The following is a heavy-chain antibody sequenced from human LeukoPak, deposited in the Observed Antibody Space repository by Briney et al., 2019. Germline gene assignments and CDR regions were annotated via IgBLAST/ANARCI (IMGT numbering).Heavy chain of an antibody. CDR3: ARGTGGWYSDWFDP. Sequence: SETLSLTCAVYGVSFSGYYWSWLRQPPGKGLEWLGEINHSGSTNYNPSLKSRVTISVDTSKNQFSLKLSSVTAADTAVYYCARGTGGWYSDWFDPWGQGTLVTVSS. CDR1: GVSFSGYY. D-gene: IGHD6-19*01. CDR2: INHSGST. V-gene: IGHV4-34*01. J-gene: IGHJ5*02.